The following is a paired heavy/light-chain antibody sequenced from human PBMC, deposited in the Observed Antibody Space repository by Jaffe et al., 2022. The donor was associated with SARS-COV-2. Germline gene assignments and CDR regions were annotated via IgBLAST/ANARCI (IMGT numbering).Light chain of an antibody. CDR2: AAS. Sequence: DIQMTQSPSSLSASVGDRVTITCRASQDISNSLAWFQQKPGRAPKSLIYAASSLQSGVPSKFSGSGSGTDFTLTISSLQPEDFATYYCQQYNTYPWTFGQGTKVEIK. CDR1: QDISNS. V-gene: IGKV1-16*02. CDR3: QQYNTYPWT. J-gene: IGKJ1*01.
Heavy chain of an antibody. CDR1: GFKFSSYW. Sequence: EVYLVESGGGLVQPGGSLRLSCAGSGFKFSSYWMSWVRQIPGKGLEWVANIKPDGSETHYVDSVKGRFTISRDNVKNSLFLQMNSLRAEDTAVYYCASPNSLQHWGQGTLVTVSS. CDR2: IKPDGSET. CDR3: ASPNSLQH. J-gene: IGHJ1*01. D-gene: IGHD7-27*01. V-gene: IGHV3-7*01.